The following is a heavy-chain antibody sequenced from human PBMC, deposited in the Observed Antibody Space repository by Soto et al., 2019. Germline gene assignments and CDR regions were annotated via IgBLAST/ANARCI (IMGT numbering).Heavy chain of an antibody. D-gene: IGHD6-6*01. J-gene: IGHJ4*02. V-gene: IGHV3-72*01. CDR1: GFTFSDHY. CDR3: ARSIAARSLDY. CDR2: TRNKANSYTT. Sequence: GGSLRLSCAASGFTFSDHYMDWVRQAPGKGLEWVGRTRNKANSYTTEYAASVKGRFTISRDDSKNSLYLQMNSLKTEDTAVYYCARSIAARSLDYWGQGTLVTVSS.